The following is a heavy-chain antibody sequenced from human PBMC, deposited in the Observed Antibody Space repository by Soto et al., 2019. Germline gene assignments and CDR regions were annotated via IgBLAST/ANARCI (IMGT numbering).Heavy chain of an antibody. V-gene: IGHV3-11*06. J-gene: IGHJ4*02. CDR1: GFTFSDYY. D-gene: IGHD5-12*01. CDR2: ISSSSSYT. Sequence: GGSLRLSCAASGFTFSDYYMSWIRQAPGKGLEWVSYISSSSSYTNYADSVKGRFTISRDNAKNSLYLQMNSLRAEDTAVYYCARDGGYSGYQEEDYFDYWGQGTLVTVSS. CDR3: ARDGGYSGYQEEDYFDY.